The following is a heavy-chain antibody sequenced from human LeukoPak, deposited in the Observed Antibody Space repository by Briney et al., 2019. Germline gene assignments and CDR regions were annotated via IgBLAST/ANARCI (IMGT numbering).Heavy chain of an antibody. CDR2: IYTSGST. V-gene: IGHV4-4*07. CDR1: GGSISSYY. J-gene: IGHJ6*03. CDR3: ARDHDYGDPFYMDV. Sequence: SETLSLTCTVSGGSISSYYWSWIRQTAGKGLEWIGRIYTSGSTNYNPSLKSRVTISVDKSKNQFSLKLSSVTAADTAVYYCARDHDYGDPFYMDVWGKGTTVTVSS. D-gene: IGHD4-17*01.